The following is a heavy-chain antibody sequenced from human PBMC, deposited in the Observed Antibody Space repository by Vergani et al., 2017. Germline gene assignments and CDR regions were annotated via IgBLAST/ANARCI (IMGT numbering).Heavy chain of an antibody. CDR3: ARVGFRGYSYGYDFSSNWFDP. Sequence: QVQLVQSGAEVKKPGSSVKVSCKASGYTFTGYYMHWVRQAPGQGLEWMGWINPNSGGTNYAQKFQGRVTMTRDTSISTAYMELSRLRSDDTAVYYCARVGFRGYSYGYDFSSNWFDPWGQGTLVTVSS. D-gene: IGHD5-18*01. CDR2: INPNSGGT. V-gene: IGHV1-2*02. J-gene: IGHJ5*02. CDR1: GYTFTGYY.